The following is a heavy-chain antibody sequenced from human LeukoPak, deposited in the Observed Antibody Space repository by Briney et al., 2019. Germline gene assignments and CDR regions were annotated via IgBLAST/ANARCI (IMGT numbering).Heavy chain of an antibody. V-gene: IGHV5-51*01. CDR2: IYPGDSDT. CDR3: ARRGYDYVWGSYRPYYFDY. J-gene: IGHJ4*02. CDR1: GYSFTSYW. Sequence: GESLKISCKGSGYSFTSYWIGWVRPMPGKGLAWMGIIYPGDSDTRYSPSFQGQVTISADKSISTAYLQWSSLKASDTAMYYCARRGYDYVWGSYRPYYFDYWGQGTLVTVSS. D-gene: IGHD3-16*02.